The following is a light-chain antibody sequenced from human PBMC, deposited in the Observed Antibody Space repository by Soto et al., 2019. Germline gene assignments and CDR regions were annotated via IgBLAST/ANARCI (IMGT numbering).Light chain of an antibody. CDR1: QTISSW. CDR3: QHYQSYLWT. Sequence: DIQMTQSPSTLSASVGDRVTITCRASQTISSWLAWYQQKPGKAPKLLIYDASSLESGVPSRFSGSGSGTEFTLTINGLQPDDFATYYCQHYQSYLWTFGQGTKVDIK. CDR2: DAS. V-gene: IGKV1-5*01. J-gene: IGKJ1*01.